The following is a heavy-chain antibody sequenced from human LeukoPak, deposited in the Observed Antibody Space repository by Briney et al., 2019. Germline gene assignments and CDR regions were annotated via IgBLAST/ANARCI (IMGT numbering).Heavy chain of an antibody. J-gene: IGHJ5*02. D-gene: IGHD3-3*01. CDR3: ARSGDDDVVWSGPVGWFDP. V-gene: IGHV3-53*01. CDR1: GITVSSSY. CDR2: IYSAGGT. Sequence: GGSLRLSCAASGITVSSSYMSWVRQAPGKGLEWVSVIYSAGGTYYADSVKGRFTISRDSSKDTIYLQMNSLRVEDTAVYYCARSGDDDVVWSGPVGWFDPWGQGTLVTVSS.